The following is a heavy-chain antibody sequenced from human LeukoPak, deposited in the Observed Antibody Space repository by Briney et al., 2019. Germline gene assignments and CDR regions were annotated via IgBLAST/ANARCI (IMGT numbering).Heavy chain of an antibody. Sequence: PGGSLRLSCVASGFAFSDYYMTWIRQAPGKGPEWVADINRNGDAINYADSVKGRFTISRTNANNSLFLQMDSLRAEDTAIYYCARAVYSSSGFDSWGQGALVTVSS. V-gene: IGHV3-11*01. D-gene: IGHD2-2*01. J-gene: IGHJ4*02. CDR2: INRNGDAI. CDR1: GFAFSDYY. CDR3: ARAVYSSSGFDS.